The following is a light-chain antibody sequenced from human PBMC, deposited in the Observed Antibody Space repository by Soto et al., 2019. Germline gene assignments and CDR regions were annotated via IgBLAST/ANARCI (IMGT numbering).Light chain of an antibody. V-gene: IGKV3-20*01. CDR3: QQYGSSPPFT. CDR2: AAS. J-gene: IGKJ3*01. Sequence: EIVLTQSPGTLSLSPWERATLSCRASQSITSNSLAWYQLKPGQAPRLLIYAASSRATGVPDRFSGSGSETEFTLTISRVEPEDFAMYYCQQYGSSPPFTFGPGTKVDIK. CDR1: QSITSNS.